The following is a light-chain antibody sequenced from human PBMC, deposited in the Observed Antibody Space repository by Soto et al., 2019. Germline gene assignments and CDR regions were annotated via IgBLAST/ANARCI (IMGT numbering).Light chain of an antibody. CDR2: EVN. CDR3: RSYTSANTRV. CDR1: SSDVGGYKF. J-gene: IGLJ3*02. V-gene: IGLV2-14*01. Sequence: QSALTQPASVSASPGQSITISCTGTSSDVGGYKFVSRYQHHPGKAPKLMIYEVNNRPSGVSNRFSGSKSGNTASLTISGLQPEDEADYYCRSYTSANTRVFGGGTKLTVL.